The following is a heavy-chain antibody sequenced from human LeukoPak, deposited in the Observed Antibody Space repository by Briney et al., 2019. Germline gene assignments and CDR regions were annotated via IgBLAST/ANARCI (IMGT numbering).Heavy chain of an antibody. CDR1: GYSISSGYY. CDR3: AREGYCSSTSCYEGNWFDP. Sequence: PSETLSLTCTVSGYSISSGYYWGWIRQPPGKGLEWIGSIYHSGSTYYNPSLKSRVTISVDTSKNQFSLKLSSVTAADTAVYYCAREGYCSSTSCYEGNWFDPWGQGTLVTVSS. J-gene: IGHJ5*02. V-gene: IGHV4-38-2*02. CDR2: IYHSGST. D-gene: IGHD2-2*01.